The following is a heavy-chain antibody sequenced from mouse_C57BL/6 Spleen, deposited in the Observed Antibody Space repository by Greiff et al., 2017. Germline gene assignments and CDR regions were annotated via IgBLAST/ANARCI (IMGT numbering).Heavy chain of an antibody. D-gene: IGHD1-1*01. CDR2: IYPRSGNT. CDR1: GYTFTSYG. V-gene: IGHV1-81*01. CDR3: ARRDYYGSSSHWYFDG. Sequence: QVQLQQSGAELARPGASVKLSCKASGYTFTSYGISWVKQRTGQGLEWIGEIYPRSGNTYYNEKFKGKATLTADKSSSTAYMELRSLTSEDSAVYFCARRDYYGSSSHWYFDGWGTGTTVTVSS. J-gene: IGHJ1*03.